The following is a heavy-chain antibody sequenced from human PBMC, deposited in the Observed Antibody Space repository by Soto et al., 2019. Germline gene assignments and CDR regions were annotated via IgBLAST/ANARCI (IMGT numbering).Heavy chain of an antibody. D-gene: IGHD6-13*01. Sequence: EASVKVSCKASGGTFSSYAISWVRQAPGQGLEWMGGIIPIFGTANYAQKFQGRVTITADESTSTAYMELSSLRSEDTAVYYCARGRAAAGHYGMDVWGQGTTVTVSS. J-gene: IGHJ6*02. V-gene: IGHV1-69*13. CDR1: GGTFSSYA. CDR3: ARGRAAAGHYGMDV. CDR2: IIPIFGTA.